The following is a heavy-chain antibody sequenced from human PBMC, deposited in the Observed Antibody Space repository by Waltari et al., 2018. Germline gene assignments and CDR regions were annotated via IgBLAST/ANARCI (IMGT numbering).Heavy chain of an antibody. J-gene: IGHJ4*02. Sequence: QLQLQESGPGLVKPSETLSLTCTVSGGYISSSSYYWGWIRQPPGKGLEWIGSIYYSGSTYYNPSLKSRVTISVDTSKNQFSLKLSSVTAADTAVYYCARDVIAAAHLFDYWGQGTLVTVSS. D-gene: IGHD6-13*01. V-gene: IGHV4-39*07. CDR3: ARDVIAAAHLFDY. CDR2: IYYSGST. CDR1: GGYISSSSYY.